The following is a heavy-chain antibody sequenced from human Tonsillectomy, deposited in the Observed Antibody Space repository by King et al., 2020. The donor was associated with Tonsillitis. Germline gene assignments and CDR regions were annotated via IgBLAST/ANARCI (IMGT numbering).Heavy chain of an antibody. V-gene: IGHV3-13*05. J-gene: IGHJ3*02. D-gene: IGHD3-22*01. CDR1: GFTFSSYD. Sequence: VQLVEFGGGLVQPGGSLRLSCAASGFTFSSYDMHWVRQAPGKVLDWASAIDTAGAPYYAGPLKGRFTISRENAKNSLYLQMNSLRAGDTAVYYCARSRSLHYYDSSGRPYDAFDIWGQGTMVTVSS. CDR3: ARSRSLHYYDSSGRPYDAFDI. CDR2: IDTAGAP.